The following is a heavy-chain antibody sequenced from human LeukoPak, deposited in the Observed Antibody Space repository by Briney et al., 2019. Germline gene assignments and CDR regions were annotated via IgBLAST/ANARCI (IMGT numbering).Heavy chain of an antibody. CDR3: ASERPSSSWYDY. V-gene: IGHV3-11*04. CDR2: ISSSGSTI. D-gene: IGHD6-13*01. Sequence: GGSLRLSCAASGFTFSDYYMSWIRQAPGKGLEWVSYISSSGSTIYYADSVKGRFTISRDSAKNSLFLQMNSLRAEDTAVYYCASERPSSSWYDYWGQGTLVTVSS. CDR1: GFTFSDYY. J-gene: IGHJ4*02.